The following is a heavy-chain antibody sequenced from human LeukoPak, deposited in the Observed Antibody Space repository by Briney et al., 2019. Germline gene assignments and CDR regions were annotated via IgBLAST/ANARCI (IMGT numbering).Heavy chain of an antibody. Sequence: GRSLRLYCAASGFTFSSYGMHWVRQAPGKGLEWVAVIWYDGSNKYYADSVKGRFTISRDNSKNTLYLQMNSLRAEDTAVYYCAKDYGTRYFDYWGQGTLVTVSS. CDR3: AKDYGTRYFDY. D-gene: IGHD3-10*01. CDR2: IWYDGSNK. J-gene: IGHJ4*02. V-gene: IGHV3-33*06. CDR1: GFTFSSYG.